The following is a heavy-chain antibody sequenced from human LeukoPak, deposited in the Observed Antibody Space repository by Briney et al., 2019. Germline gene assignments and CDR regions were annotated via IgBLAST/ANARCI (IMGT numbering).Heavy chain of an antibody. CDR2: IGGSGSGT. CDR3: AKDYYGSGSPRSDY. J-gene: IGHJ4*02. V-gene: IGHV3-23*01. Sequence: PGGSLRLSCVGSGFPFSFYAMTWVRQAPGKGLEWVSAIGGSGSGTHYAGSVKGRFTISRDNSKNTLYLQMNSLRVEDTAVYYCAKDYYGSGSPRSDYWGQGTLVTVSS. D-gene: IGHD3-10*01. CDR1: GFPFSFYA.